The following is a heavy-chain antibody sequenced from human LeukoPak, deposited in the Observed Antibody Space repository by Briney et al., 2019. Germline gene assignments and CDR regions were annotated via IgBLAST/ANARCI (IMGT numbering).Heavy chain of an antibody. Sequence: PGGSLRLSCAASGFTFSSYAMHWVRQAPGKGLEWVAVILYDGSNKYYADSVKGRFTISRDNSKNTLYLQMNSLRVEDTAVYYCAKSLEYYDFWSGLDYWGQGTLVTVSS. D-gene: IGHD3-3*01. CDR2: ILYDGSNK. V-gene: IGHV3-30-3*02. J-gene: IGHJ4*02. CDR3: AKSLEYYDFWSGLDY. CDR1: GFTFSSYA.